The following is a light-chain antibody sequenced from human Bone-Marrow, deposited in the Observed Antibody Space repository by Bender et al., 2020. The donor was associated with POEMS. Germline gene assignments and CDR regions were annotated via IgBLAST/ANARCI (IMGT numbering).Light chain of an antibody. V-gene: IGLV2-14*03. CDR1: SNDVGRYAS. CDR3: SSYSSTGTQV. Sequence: QSALTQPPSTSGSPGQSITISCTGTSNDVGRYASVCWYQQHPGEAPKLMMYDVTSRPSGVSSRFSGSKSGNTASLTISGLQPADEADYYCSSYSSTGTQVFGGGTKLTVL. J-gene: IGLJ2*01. CDR2: DVT.